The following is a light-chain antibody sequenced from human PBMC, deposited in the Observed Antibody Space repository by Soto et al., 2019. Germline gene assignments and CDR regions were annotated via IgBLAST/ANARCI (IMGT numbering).Light chain of an antibody. CDR1: QGIRTY. V-gene: IGKV1-17*03. CDR2: DAS. Sequence: DIQMTQSPSAMSASVGDRVNITCRASQGIRTYLAWYQQKPGKAPKLLIYDASSLESGVPSRFSGSGSGTEFTLTISSLQPDDFATYYGQQYNSYPLTFGGGTKVDIK. CDR3: QQYNSYPLT. J-gene: IGKJ4*01.